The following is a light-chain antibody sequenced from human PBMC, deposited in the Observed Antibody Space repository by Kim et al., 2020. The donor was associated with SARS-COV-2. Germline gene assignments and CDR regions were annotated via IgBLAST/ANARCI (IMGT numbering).Light chain of an antibody. Sequence: SPGDTARIACSGNAFPKQYAYWYQQKPGQAPVLVIYKDSERPSGIPERFSGSSSGTTVTLTISVVQAEDEADYYCQSADSSGTYVFGTGTKVTVL. J-gene: IGLJ1*01. CDR1: AFPKQY. V-gene: IGLV3-25*03. CDR3: QSADSSGTYV. CDR2: KDS.